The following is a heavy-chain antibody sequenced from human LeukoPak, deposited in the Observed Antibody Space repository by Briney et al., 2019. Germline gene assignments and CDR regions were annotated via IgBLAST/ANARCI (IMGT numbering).Heavy chain of an antibody. V-gene: IGHV4-34*01. CDR3: AVGGYDTTGYRVGMNY. D-gene: IGHD3-22*01. Sequence: SETLSLTCAVYGGSFSDYYWTWIRQPPGKGLEWNGEITHSGITNYNPYLKSRVTISGDTSKKQFSLTLSSVTAADTAVYYCAVGGYDTTGYRVGMNYWGQGTLVTVSS. CDR1: GGSFSDYY. CDR2: ITHSGIT. J-gene: IGHJ4*02.